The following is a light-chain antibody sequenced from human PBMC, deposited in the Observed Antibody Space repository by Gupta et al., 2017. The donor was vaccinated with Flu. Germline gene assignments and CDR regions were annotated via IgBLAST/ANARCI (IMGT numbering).Light chain of an antibody. V-gene: IGKV1-17*01. CDR1: QGIRDD. CDR2: VAS. Sequence: DIQMTQSPSSLSASVGDRVTITCRASQGIRDDLDWYQQKPGKAPKRLIYVASSLQSGVPSRFSGSGSGTEFTLTISSLQPADFATYYCLQHNSYPFTFGQGTKVEIK. J-gene: IGKJ2*01. CDR3: LQHNSYPFT.